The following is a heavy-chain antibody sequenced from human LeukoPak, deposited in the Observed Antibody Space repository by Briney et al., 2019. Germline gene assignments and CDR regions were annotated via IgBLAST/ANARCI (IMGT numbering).Heavy chain of an antibody. V-gene: IGHV3-30-3*01. Sequence: PGGSLRLSCTAPGFTFSSYAMHWVRQAPGKGLEWVTVISYDGSNKYYADSVKGRFTISRDNSKNTLYLQTNSLRAEDTAVYYCARAGQIIVGATSLDYWGQGTLVTVSS. CDR1: GFTFSSYA. CDR2: ISYDGSNK. J-gene: IGHJ4*02. CDR3: ARAGQIIVGATSLDY. D-gene: IGHD1-26*01.